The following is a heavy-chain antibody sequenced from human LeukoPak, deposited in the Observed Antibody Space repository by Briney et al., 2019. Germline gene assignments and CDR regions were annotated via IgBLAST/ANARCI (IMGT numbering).Heavy chain of an antibody. CDR3: ARDLAGLYYYDSSGVDY. J-gene: IGHJ4*02. CDR2: INPNSGGT. V-gene: IGHV1-2*06. Sequence: GASVKVSCKASGYTFTGYYMHWVRQAPGQGLEWMGRINPNSGGTNYAQKFQGRVTMTRDTSISTAYMELSRLRSDDTAVYYCARDLAGLYYYDSSGVDYWGQGTLVTVSS. D-gene: IGHD3-22*01. CDR1: GYTFTGYY.